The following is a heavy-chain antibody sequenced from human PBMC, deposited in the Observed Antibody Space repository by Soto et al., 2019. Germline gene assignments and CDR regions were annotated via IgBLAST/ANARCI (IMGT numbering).Heavy chain of an antibody. CDR3: ARGGSIAALYWYFDL. Sequence: QVQLVQSGAEVKKPGSSVKVSCKASGGNFTNYGIRWVRQAPGQGLDWMGGIIPIFGTANYAHKFQGRITITADESTSTAYMELSSLRSEDTAVYYCARGGSIAALYWYFDLWGRGTLVTVSS. J-gene: IGHJ2*01. CDR1: GGNFTNYG. D-gene: IGHD6-6*01. V-gene: IGHV1-69*01. CDR2: IIPIFGTA.